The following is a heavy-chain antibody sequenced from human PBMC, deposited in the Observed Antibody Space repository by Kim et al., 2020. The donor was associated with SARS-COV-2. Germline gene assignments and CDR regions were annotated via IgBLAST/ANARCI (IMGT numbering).Heavy chain of an antibody. CDR3: ARTLLYCSSTSCSKNW. CDR2: IYYSGST. D-gene: IGHD2-2*01. Sequence: SETLSLTCTVSGGSVSSGSYYWSWIRQPPGKGLEWIGYIYYSGSTNYNPSLKSRVTISVDTSKNQFSLKLSSVTAADTAVYYCARTLLYCSSTSCSKNW. CDR1: GGSVSSGSYY. V-gene: IGHV4-61*01. J-gene: IGHJ5*01.